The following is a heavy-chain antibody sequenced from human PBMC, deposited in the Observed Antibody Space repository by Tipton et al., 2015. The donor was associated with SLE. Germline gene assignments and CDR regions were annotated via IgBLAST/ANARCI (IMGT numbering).Heavy chain of an antibody. V-gene: IGHV1-18*01. Sequence: QSGAEVKKPGASVKVSCKASGYTFTSYGISWVRQAPGQGLEWMGWISAYNGNTNYAQKLQGRVTMTTDTSTSTAYMELRSLRSDDTALYYCARASGPPYSNYPYSYYYGMDVWGQGTTVTVSS. D-gene: IGHD4-11*01. CDR3: ARASGPPYSNYPYSYYYGMDV. CDR1: GYTFTSYG. J-gene: IGHJ6*02. CDR2: ISAYNGNT.